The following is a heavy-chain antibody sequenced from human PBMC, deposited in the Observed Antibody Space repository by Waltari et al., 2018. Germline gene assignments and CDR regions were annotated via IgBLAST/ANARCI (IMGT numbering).Heavy chain of an antibody. V-gene: IGHV4-61*09. Sequence: QVQLQESGPGLVKPSQTLSLTCTVSGGSISSGSYYWSWIRQPAGKGLEWIGYIYTSGSTKYNPSLKSRVTISVETSKNQFSLKLSSVTAADTAVYYCARDLDAFDIWGQGTMVTVSS. CDR2: IYTSGST. CDR3: ARDLDAFDI. CDR1: GGSISSGSYY. J-gene: IGHJ3*02.